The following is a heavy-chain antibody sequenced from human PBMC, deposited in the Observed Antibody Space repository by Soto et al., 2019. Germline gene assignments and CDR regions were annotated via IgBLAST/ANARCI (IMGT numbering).Heavy chain of an antibody. D-gene: IGHD2-8*02. Sequence: QVQLQQWGAGLLKPSETLSLTCAVYGGSFSGCSWTWICQPQGTGLEWVGEINHIGCTNYHPSHQSRVTISVDTSKTQFSLKLTSVTAADTAVYYCASDKITGLFDYWGQGTLVTVSS. J-gene: IGHJ4*02. CDR3: ASDKITGLFDY. CDR2: INHIGCT. V-gene: IGHV4-34*01. CDR1: GGSFSGCS.